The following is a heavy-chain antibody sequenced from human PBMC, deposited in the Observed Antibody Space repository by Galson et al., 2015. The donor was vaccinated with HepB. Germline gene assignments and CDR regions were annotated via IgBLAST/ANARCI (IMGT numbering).Heavy chain of an antibody. Sequence: SLRLSCAASGFSLSNHGMHWVRQAPGKGLDWVAVIVYDGTEEHYADSVKGRFTISRDTSKNTVHLQMDSLRAEDTAVYYCAREQGHDYYRTSDYWGQGAPVTVSS. J-gene: IGHJ4*02. CDR2: IVYDGTEE. CDR1: GFSLSNHG. V-gene: IGHV3-33*01. D-gene: IGHD5-12*01. CDR3: AREQGHDYYRTSDY.